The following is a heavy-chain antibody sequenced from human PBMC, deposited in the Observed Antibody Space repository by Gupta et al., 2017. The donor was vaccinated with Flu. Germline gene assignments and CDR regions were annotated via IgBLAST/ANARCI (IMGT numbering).Heavy chain of an antibody. CDR1: GFTFSSSY. CDR3: ATVTSGC. D-gene: IGHD4-17*01. Sequence: EMQLVESGGGLVQPGGSLRLSCAASGFTFSSSYLQWVRQAPGKGLVWVSRITPDGSSTTYAESVKGRFTISRDNAKNTLYLQMNSLGDDDTAVYYCATVTSGCWGQGTLVTVSS. V-gene: IGHV3-74*03. CDR2: ITPDGSST. J-gene: IGHJ4*02.